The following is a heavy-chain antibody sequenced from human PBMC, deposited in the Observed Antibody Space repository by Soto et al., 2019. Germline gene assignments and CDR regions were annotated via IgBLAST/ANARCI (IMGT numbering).Heavy chain of an antibody. Sequence: QLQLQESGPGLVKPSETLSLTCIVSGGSISSSSYYWDWIRQPPGKGLEWIGSIYYSGSTYYNPSLKSRVTISVDTSKNQFSLKLSSVTAADTAVYYCARGETTTPDYWGQGTLVTVSS. D-gene: IGHD1-1*01. CDR1: GGSISSSSYY. V-gene: IGHV4-39*02. J-gene: IGHJ4*02. CDR3: ARGETTTPDY. CDR2: IYYSGST.